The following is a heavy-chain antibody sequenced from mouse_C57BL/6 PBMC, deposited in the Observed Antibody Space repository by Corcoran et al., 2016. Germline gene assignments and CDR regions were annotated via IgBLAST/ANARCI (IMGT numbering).Heavy chain of an antibody. J-gene: IGHJ4*01. V-gene: IGHV9-3*01. CDR2: INTYSGVP. CDR1: GYTFTTYG. CDR3: ARSEDSSGYGGDMDY. D-gene: IGHD3-2*02. Sequence: QIQLVQSGPELKKPGETVKISCKASGYTFTTYGISWVKQAPGKGLKWMGWINTYSGVPTYADDFKGRFAFSLETSASTAYLQINNLKNEDTATYFCARSEDSSGYGGDMDYWGQGTSVTVSS.